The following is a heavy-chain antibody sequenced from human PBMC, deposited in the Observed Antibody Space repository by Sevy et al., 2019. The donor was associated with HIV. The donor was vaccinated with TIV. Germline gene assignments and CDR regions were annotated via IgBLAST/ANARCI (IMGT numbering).Heavy chain of an antibody. Sequence: SETLSLTCAVSGYSISSGYYWGWLRQPPGKGLEWIGSIYHSGSTYYNPSLDSRVTISVATSKNQFSLKLSSVTAADTAVYYCAGDSGGYSSSWYVTTHDAFDIWGQGTMVTVSS. CDR3: AGDSGGYSSSWYVTTHDAFDI. D-gene: IGHD6-13*01. J-gene: IGHJ3*02. CDR1: GYSISSGYY. CDR2: IYHSGST. V-gene: IGHV4-38-2*02.